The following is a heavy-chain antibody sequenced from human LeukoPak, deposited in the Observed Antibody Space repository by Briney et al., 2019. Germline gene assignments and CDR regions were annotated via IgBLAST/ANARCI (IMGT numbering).Heavy chain of an antibody. CDR3: AKADGYCSSTSCQYFDY. J-gene: IGHJ4*02. D-gene: IGHD2-2*03. V-gene: IGHV3-30*18. CDR1: GFTFSSYG. CDR2: ISYDGSNK. Sequence: PGGSLILSCAASGFTFSSYGMHWVRQAPGKGLEWVAVISYDGSNKYYADSVKGRFTISRDNSKNTLYLQMNSLRAEDTAVYYCAKADGYCSSTSCQYFDYWGQGTLVTVSS.